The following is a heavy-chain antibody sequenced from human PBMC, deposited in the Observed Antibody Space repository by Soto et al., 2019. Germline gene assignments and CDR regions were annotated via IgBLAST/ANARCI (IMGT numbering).Heavy chain of an antibody. Sequence: PGGSLRLSCVASGFTLRNSRMSWVRQAPGKGLEWVANIKQDGSDTYYADSVKGRFTISRDNSKNTLYLQMNSLRTEDTAVYYCARALDFWSAYFDYWGQGSLVTVSS. J-gene: IGHJ4*02. V-gene: IGHV3-7*02. D-gene: IGHD3-3*01. CDR1: GFTLRNSR. CDR2: IKQDGSDT. CDR3: ARALDFWSAYFDY.